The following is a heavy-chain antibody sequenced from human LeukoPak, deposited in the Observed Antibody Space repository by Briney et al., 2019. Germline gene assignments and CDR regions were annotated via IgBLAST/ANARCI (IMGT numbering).Heavy chain of an antibody. CDR3: AKDRRGYSSGWYRHRESIIFAY. CDR2: ISGSGGST. CDR1: GFTFSSYA. D-gene: IGHD6-19*01. V-gene: IGHV3-23*01. Sequence: GGSLRLSCAASGFTFSSYAMSWVRQAPGKGLEWVSAISGSGGSTYYADSVKGRFTISRDNSKNTLYLQMNSLRAEDTAVYYCAKDRRGYSSGWYRHRESIIFAYWGQGTLVTVSS. J-gene: IGHJ4*02.